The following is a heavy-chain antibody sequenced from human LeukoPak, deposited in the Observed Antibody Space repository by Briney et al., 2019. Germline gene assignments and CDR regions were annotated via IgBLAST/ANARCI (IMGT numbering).Heavy chain of an antibody. Sequence: ASVKVSCKASGYTFTSYAMNWVRQAPGQGLEWMGWINTNTGNPTYAQGFTGRFVFSLDTSVSTAYLQISSLKAEDTAVYYCARDGKVAGTKWGMDVWGQGTTITVSS. CDR1: GYTFTSYA. CDR2: INTNTGNP. V-gene: IGHV7-4-1*02. CDR3: ARDGKVAGTKWGMDV. J-gene: IGHJ6*02. D-gene: IGHD6-19*01.